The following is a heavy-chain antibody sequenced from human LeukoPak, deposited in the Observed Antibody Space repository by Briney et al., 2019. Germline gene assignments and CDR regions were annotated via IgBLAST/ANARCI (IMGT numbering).Heavy chain of an antibody. V-gene: IGHV1-46*01. CDR3: ARDREYYDSSGYFDL. D-gene: IGHD3-22*01. CDR2: INPSGGST. Sequence: ASVKVSCKASGYTFTSYYMHWVRQAPGQGLKWMGIINPSGGSTSYAQKFQGRVTMTRDTSTSTVYMELSSLRSEDTAVYYCARDREYYDSSGYFDLWGRGTLVTVSS. J-gene: IGHJ2*01. CDR1: GYTFTSYY.